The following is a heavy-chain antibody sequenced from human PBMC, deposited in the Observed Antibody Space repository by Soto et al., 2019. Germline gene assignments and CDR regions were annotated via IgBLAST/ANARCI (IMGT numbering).Heavy chain of an antibody. CDR2: INAGNGNT. D-gene: IGHD5-12*01. V-gene: IGHV1-3*01. CDR3: ASGDHGYNYGNTYFDY. CDR1: GYTFTSYA. Sequence: ASVKVSCKASGYTFTSYAMHWVRQAPGQRLEWMGWINAGNGNTKYSQKFQGRVTITRDTSASTAYMELSSLRSEGTAVYYCASGDHGYNYGNTYFDYWGQGTRVTVSS. J-gene: IGHJ4*02.